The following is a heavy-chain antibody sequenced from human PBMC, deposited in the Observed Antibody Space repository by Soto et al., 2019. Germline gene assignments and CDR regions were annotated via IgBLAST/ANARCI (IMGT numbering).Heavy chain of an antibody. D-gene: IGHD6-19*01. J-gene: IGHJ6*02. CDR3: ARDRALTGQWLVMSGWDYYGMNV. Sequence: QVQLVQSGTEVKKPGSSVKVSCKASGATFSNYAVSWVRQAPGQGLEWMGGIIPIFGAAKYAQKFQGRVTITADESTSTAYMELSSLRSEDTAVYYCARDRALTGQWLVMSGWDYYGMNVWGQGTTVTVSS. CDR2: IIPIFGAA. V-gene: IGHV1-69*12. CDR1: GATFSNYA.